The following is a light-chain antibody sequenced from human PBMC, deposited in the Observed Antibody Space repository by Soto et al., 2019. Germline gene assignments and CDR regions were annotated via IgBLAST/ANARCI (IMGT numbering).Light chain of an antibody. CDR3: QQRRDWPLT. CDR2: GAS. J-gene: IGKJ4*01. Sequence: EIVMTQSPATLSVSPGERATLSCRASQSVSSNLAWYQQKPGQAPRLLIYGASTRATGIPARFSGSGSGTEFTLTISSLQSEDFAVYYCQQRRDWPLTFXGGTKADIK. CDR1: QSVSSN. V-gene: IGKV3-15*01.